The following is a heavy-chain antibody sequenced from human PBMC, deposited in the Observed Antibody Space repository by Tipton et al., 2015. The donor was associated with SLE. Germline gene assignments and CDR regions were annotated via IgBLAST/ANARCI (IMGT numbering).Heavy chain of an antibody. V-gene: IGHV3-48*03. D-gene: IGHD5-18*01. CDR1: GFIVDTYE. Sequence: SLRLSCTASGFIVDTYEMNWVRQDPGKGLEWLSYISISGNTIYYGDSVKGRFTGSRDNAKNSVYLQMNSLTAEDTAVYYCAREQDDSDTFDIWGQGTLVTVSS. CDR3: AREQDDSDTFDI. CDR2: ISISGNTI. J-gene: IGHJ3*02.